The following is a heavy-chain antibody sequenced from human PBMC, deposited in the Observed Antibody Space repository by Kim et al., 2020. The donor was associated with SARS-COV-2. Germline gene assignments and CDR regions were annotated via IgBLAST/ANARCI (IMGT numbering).Heavy chain of an antibody. CDR2: INAGNGNT. CDR1: GYTFTSYA. J-gene: IGHJ6*02. Sequence: ASVKVSCKASGYTFTSYAMHWVRQAPGQRLEWMGWINAGNGNTKYSQKFQGRVTITRDTSASTAYMELSSLRSEDTAVYYCARDDVYGDYVSYYYGMDVWGQGTTVTVSS. CDR3: ARDDVYGDYVSYYYGMDV. D-gene: IGHD4-17*01. V-gene: IGHV1-3*01.